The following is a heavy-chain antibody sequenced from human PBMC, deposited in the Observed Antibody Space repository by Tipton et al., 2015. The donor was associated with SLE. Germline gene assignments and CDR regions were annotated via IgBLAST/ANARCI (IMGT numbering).Heavy chain of an antibody. CDR3: AKNRDTGKNWFDP. D-gene: IGHD1-1*01. CDR1: GFTFDDYA. J-gene: IGHJ5*02. V-gene: IGHV3-30*02. Sequence: GSLRLSCAASGFTFDDYAMHWVRQAPGKGLEWVAFIQDNGRRQYYEDSVKGRFTISRDNSRNTLHLQMNSPRTEDTAVYYCAKNRDTGKNWFDPWGQGTLVIVSS. CDR2: IQDNGRRQ.